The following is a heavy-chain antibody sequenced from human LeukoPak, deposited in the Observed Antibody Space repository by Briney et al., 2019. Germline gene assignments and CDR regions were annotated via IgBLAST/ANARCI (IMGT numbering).Heavy chain of an antibody. J-gene: IGHJ4*02. CDR1: GFTFSSYA. V-gene: IGHV3-30-3*01. Sequence: SGGSLRLSCAASGFTFSSYAMHWVRQAPGKGLEWVAVISYDGSNKYYADSVKGRFTISRDNSKNTLYLQMNSLRAEDTAVYYCARETHYYDSSGYPTPYYFDYWGQGTLVTVSS. CDR2: ISYDGSNK. D-gene: IGHD3-22*01. CDR3: ARETHYYDSSGYPTPYYFDY.